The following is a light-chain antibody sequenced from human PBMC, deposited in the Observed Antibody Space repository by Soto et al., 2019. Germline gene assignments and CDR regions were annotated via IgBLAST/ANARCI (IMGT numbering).Light chain of an antibody. Sequence: EIVLTQSPATLSLSPGERATLSCRASQSVGSHLDWYQQKPGQAPRLLFYDASNRATGIPARFSGSGSGTDFTLTISSLEPEDFAVYYCHKRSNWPLTFGPGTKVNIK. CDR2: DAS. CDR1: QSVGSH. V-gene: IGKV3-11*01. CDR3: HKRSNWPLT. J-gene: IGKJ3*01.